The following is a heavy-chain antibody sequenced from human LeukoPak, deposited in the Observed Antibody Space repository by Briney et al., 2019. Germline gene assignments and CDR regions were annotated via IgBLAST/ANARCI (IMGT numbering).Heavy chain of an antibody. CDR3: ARGSLRYSGSDGACYDFYYYMDV. CDR2: FSSSGNT. D-gene: IGHD1-26*01. J-gene: IGHJ6*03. Sequence: SETLSLTCGVCGGTISTYFWSWIRQPPGKGLEWMGHFSSSGNTIFNPSLESRVTISADTSKDQISLNLISVTAADTAVYYCARGSLRYSGSDGACYDFYYYMDVWGKGTTVTVSS. CDR1: GGTISTYF. V-gene: IGHV4-59*01.